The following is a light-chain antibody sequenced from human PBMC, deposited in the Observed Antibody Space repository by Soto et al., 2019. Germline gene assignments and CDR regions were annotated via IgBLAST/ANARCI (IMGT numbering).Light chain of an antibody. CDR1: QGISNY. J-gene: IGKJ1*01. CDR3: KKYLYAPLT. Sequence: DIQMTQSPSSLSASVGDRVTITCRASQGISNYLAWYQQKPGKVPKLLFYAASSLQSGVPSRFSGSGSGTDFTLNIISLQPEEVGTCYSKKYLYAPLTSGQGTTVQIE. V-gene: IGKV1-27*01. CDR2: AAS.